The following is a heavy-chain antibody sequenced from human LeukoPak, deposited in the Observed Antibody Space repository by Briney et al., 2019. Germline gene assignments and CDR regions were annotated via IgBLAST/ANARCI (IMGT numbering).Heavy chain of an antibody. CDR1: GFTFSSYA. CDR2: ISGSGGST. D-gene: IGHD3-10*01. J-gene: IGHJ4*02. CDR3: AKDPPYYYGSGSYFSY. Sequence: GGSLRLSCAASGFTFSSYAMSWVRQAPGKGLEWVSAISGSGGSTYYADSVKGRFTISRDNSKNTLYLQMNSLRAEDTAVYYCAKDPPYYYGSGSYFSYWGQGTLVTVSS. V-gene: IGHV3-23*01.